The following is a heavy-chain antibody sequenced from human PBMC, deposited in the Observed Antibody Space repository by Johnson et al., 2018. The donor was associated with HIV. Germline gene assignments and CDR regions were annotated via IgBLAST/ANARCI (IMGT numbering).Heavy chain of an antibody. CDR1: GFTFDDYA. J-gene: IGHJ3*01. Sequence: VQLVESGGGLVQPSRSLRLSCAASGFTFDDYAMHWVRQAPGKGLEWVSGISWNSGSIGYADSVKGRFTIFRDNSENTLYLQMNSLRAEDTAVYFCAKDRTSWGFDAFDLWGQGTMVAVS. CDR2: ISWNSGSI. CDR3: AKDRTSWGFDAFDL. V-gene: IGHV3-9*01. D-gene: IGHD3-16*01.